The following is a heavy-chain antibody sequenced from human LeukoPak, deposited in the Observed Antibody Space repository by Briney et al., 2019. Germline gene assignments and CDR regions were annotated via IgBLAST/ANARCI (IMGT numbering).Heavy chain of an antibody. CDR3: ARHSGVASTLPFDY. CDR2: ICYSGSS. J-gene: IGHJ4*02. CDR1: GVSISSRSYC. D-gene: IGHD2-15*01. Sequence: SETLSLTCSVSGVSISSRSYCWGWVRQPPGKGLEWIASICYSGSSPYSPSLKSRVTISIDTSQNQFSLILNSVTAADTAVYYCARHSGVASTLPFDYWGQGTLVTVSS. V-gene: IGHV4-39*01.